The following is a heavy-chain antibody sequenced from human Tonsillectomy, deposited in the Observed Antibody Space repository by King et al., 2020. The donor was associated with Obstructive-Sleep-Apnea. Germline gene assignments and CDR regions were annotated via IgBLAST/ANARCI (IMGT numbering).Heavy chain of an antibody. CDR3: AKDNGHDAFDI. Sequence: QLQESGPGLMKPSETLSLTCSVSGGSVSSSSYYWAWIRQPPGKGLEWIASVYYRGSTYYNPSRKSRVTISVDTSKNQFSLKLRSVTAADTAVYYCAKDNGHDAFDIWGQGTMVTVSS. CDR1: GGSVSSSSYY. J-gene: IGHJ3*02. D-gene: IGHD4-17*01. V-gene: IGHV4-39*07. CDR2: VYYRGST.